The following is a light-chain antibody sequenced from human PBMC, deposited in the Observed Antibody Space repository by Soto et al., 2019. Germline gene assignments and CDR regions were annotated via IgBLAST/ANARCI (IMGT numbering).Light chain of an antibody. V-gene: IGLV1-44*01. J-gene: IGLJ3*02. Sequence: QAVVTQAPSASGTPGQRVTISCSGSSSNIGSNTVSWCQQVPGTAPKLLIYSNDQRPSGVPDRFSGSKSGTSASLAIGGLQSEDEADYYCAAWDDSLNGWVFGGGTKLTVL. CDR3: AAWDDSLNGWV. CDR2: SND. CDR1: SSNIGSNT.